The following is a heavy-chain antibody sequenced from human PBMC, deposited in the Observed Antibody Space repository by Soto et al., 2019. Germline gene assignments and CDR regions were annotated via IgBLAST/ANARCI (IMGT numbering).Heavy chain of an antibody. V-gene: IGHV4-39*01. J-gene: IGHJ4*02. CDR3: ARLSGGYDPYFDY. CDR2: FYFRGNS. CDR1: GGSVSSIDYY. Sequence: SETLSLTCTVSGGSVSSIDYYWGWIRQTPGKGLEWIGTFYFRGNSNHNPSLKSRVTMFVDTSKNEFSLKLSSVTAADTAVYYCARLSGGYDPYFDYWGQGTLVTVSS. D-gene: IGHD5-12*01.